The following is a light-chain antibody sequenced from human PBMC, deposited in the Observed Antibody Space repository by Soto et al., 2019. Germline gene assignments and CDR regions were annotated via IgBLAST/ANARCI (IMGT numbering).Light chain of an antibody. Sequence: SVLTQPASVSGSPGQSITISCTGTSSDVGGYNYVSWYQQHPGKAPKFMIYDVSNRPSGVSNRFSGSKSGNPASLTISGLQAEDEADYYCCSYTTSNTRQIVFGTGTKVTVL. CDR2: DVS. J-gene: IGLJ1*01. CDR1: SSDVGGYNY. V-gene: IGLV2-14*01. CDR3: CSYTTSNTRQIV.